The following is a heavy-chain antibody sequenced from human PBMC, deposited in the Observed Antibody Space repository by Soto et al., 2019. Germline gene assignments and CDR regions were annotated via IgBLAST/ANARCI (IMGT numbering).Heavy chain of an antibody. Sequence: QVPLVQSGAEVKKPGASVKVSCKTSGYTFTDYAMHWVRQAPGQRLEWMGWINAGNGNTKYSQKFQGRVTITRDTSARTAYMELSSLRSEDTAVYYCAREYSSSTPLFDYWGQGTLVTVSS. J-gene: IGHJ4*02. V-gene: IGHV1-3*01. CDR2: INAGNGNT. CDR3: AREYSSSTPLFDY. D-gene: IGHD6-13*01. CDR1: GYTFTDYA.